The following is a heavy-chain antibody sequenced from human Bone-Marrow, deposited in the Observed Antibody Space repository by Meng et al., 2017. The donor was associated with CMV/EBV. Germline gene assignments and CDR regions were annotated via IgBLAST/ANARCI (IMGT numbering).Heavy chain of an antibody. CDR1: GYTFTSCG. V-gene: IGHV1-18*01. J-gene: IGHJ6*02. D-gene: IGHD2-2*01. Sequence: ASVKDSCKAAGYTFTSCGNSWVRQAPGQGLEWMGWISAYNGNTNYAQKLQGRVTMTTDTSTNTAYMELRSLRSDDTAVYYCARVEVSTSPFYWYYYGMDVWGQGTTVTVSS. CDR2: ISAYNGNT. CDR3: ARVEVSTSPFYWYYYGMDV.